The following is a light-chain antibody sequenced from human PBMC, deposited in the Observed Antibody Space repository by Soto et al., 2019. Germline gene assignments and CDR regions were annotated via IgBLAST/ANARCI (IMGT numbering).Light chain of an antibody. V-gene: IGKV1-9*01. CDR2: SES. J-gene: IGKJ4*01. CDR3: QKLSTYQSN. CDR1: QALSNY. Sequence: DIQLPPSQSVLSSSVVYTVPITCLASQALSNYLAWYKQKQGKAPDLLIYSESTLQSGVPSRFSGSGSETEFSITISSMQDEDLANYYCQKLSTYQSNFGGGNTVDIK.